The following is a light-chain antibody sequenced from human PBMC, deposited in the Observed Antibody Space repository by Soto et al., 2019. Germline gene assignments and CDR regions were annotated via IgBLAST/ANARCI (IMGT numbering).Light chain of an antibody. CDR3: SSFVGGDSFDVI. Sequence: QSALTQPASVSGSPGQSITISCNGSSSDIGAYNYVSWYQQYPGKAPKVMIYDVIKRPSGVPDRFSGSKSGNTASLTVSGLRADDEAVYYCSSFVGGDSFDVIFGGGTKLTVL. CDR2: DVI. J-gene: IGLJ2*01. V-gene: IGLV2-8*01. CDR1: SSDIGAYNY.